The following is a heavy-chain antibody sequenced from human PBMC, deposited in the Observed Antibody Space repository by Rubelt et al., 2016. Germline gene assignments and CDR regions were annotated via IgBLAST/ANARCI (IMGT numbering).Heavy chain of an antibody. V-gene: IGHV3-30*18. CDR2: ISYDGSNK. Sequence: QVQLVESGGGVVQPGRSLRLSCAASGFTFSSYGMHWVRQAPGKGLEWVAVISYDGSNKYYADSVKGRFTISRDNSKNTLYLQMNSLRAEDTAVYYCAKGRRDTSYYVDDWGQGTLVTVSS. CDR3: AKGRRDTSYYVDD. CDR1: GFTFSSYG. J-gene: IGHJ4*02. D-gene: IGHD5-24*01.